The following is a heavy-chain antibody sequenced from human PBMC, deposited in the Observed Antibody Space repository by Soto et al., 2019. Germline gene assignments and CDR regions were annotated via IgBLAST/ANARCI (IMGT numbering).Heavy chain of an antibody. J-gene: IGHJ4*02. CDR1: GFTFSNAW. CDR2: IKSKTDGGTT. Sequence: GGSLRLSCAASGFTFSNAWMNWVRQAPGKGLEWVGRIKSKTDGGTTDYAAPVKGRFTISRDDSKNTLYLQMNSLKTEDTAVNYCTISPDGSGYYLERGRRGFDYWGQGTLVTVSS. V-gene: IGHV3-15*07. D-gene: IGHD3-22*01. CDR3: TISPDGSGYYLERGRRGFDY.